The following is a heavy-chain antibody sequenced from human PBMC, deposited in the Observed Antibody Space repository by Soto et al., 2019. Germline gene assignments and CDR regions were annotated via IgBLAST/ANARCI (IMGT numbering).Heavy chain of an antibody. V-gene: IGHV3-33*01. CDR2: IWYDGSNK. D-gene: IGHD2-15*01. CDR3: ARDFCVMGAAPNYYGTDV. J-gene: IGHJ6*02. CDR1: GFTFSSYG. Sequence: GGSLRLSCAASGFTFSSYGMHWVRQAPGKGLEWVAVIWYDGSNKYYADSVKGRFTISRDNSKNTLYLQMNSLRAEDTAVYYCARDFCVMGAAPNYYGTDVWGQGTTVTVSS.